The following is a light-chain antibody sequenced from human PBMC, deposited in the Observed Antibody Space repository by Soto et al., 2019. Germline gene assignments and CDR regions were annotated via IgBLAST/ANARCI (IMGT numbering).Light chain of an antibody. Sequence: QSARTQPRSVSGSPGQAVTISCTGTSSDVGGYNYVSWYQQNPGKAPKLMIYDVSKRPSGVPDRFSGSKSGNTASLTISGLQAEDEADYYCCTYAGSYTSRVFGTGTKLTVL. V-gene: IGLV2-11*01. CDR3: CTYAGSYTSRV. J-gene: IGLJ1*01. CDR1: SSDVGGYNY. CDR2: DVS.